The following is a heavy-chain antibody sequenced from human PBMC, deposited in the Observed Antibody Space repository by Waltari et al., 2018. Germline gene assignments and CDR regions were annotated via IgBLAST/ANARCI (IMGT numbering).Heavy chain of an antibody. CDR3: ARRAPMAGYFDY. J-gene: IGHJ4*02. CDR2: IYYSGST. Sequence: QVQLQESGPGLVEPSQTLSLTCTVSGGSIHSGGYYWSCFRQHPERGLEWIGYIYYSGSTYYSPSFNSRASISFDTSKNQFFLRLTSVTTADTAVYYCARRAPMAGYFDYWGQGTVVTVSS. D-gene: IGHD3-10*01. V-gene: IGHV4-31*03. CDR1: GGSIHSGGYY.